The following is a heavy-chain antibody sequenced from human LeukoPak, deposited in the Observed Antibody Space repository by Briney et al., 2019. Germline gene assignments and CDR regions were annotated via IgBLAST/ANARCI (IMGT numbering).Heavy chain of an antibody. CDR3: ARHSSGNLQPFDS. V-gene: IGHV3-23*01. J-gene: IGHJ4*02. D-gene: IGHD3-22*01. Sequence: GGSLRLSCAASGFTFNNYAMTWVRQAPGKGLGWVSGLSGSGINTHYADSVKGRFTISRDNSKNTMYLQMNSLRAEDTGVYYCARHSSGNLQPFDSWGQGTLVTVSS. CDR1: GFTFNNYA. CDR2: LSGSGINT.